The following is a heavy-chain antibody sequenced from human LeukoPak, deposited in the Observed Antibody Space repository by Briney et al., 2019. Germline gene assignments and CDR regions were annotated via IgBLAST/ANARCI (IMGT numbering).Heavy chain of an antibody. CDR3: AGATLGYCSSTSCSWVGMDV. V-gene: IGHV4-30-2*01. CDR2: IHHSGST. D-gene: IGHD2-2*01. CDR1: GGSISSGGYS. Sequence: DPSETLSLTCAVSGGSISSGGYSWSWIRQPPGKGLEWIGYIHHSGSTYYNPSLKSRVTISVDRSKNQFSLKLSSVTAADTAVYYCAGATLGYCSSTSCSWVGMDVWAKGPRSPSP. J-gene: IGHJ6*02.